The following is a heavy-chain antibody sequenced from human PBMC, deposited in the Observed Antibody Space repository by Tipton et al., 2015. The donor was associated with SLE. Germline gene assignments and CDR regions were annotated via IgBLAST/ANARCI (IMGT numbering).Heavy chain of an antibody. D-gene: IGHD6-19*01. CDR1: GFTVSSNY. CDR2: IYSGGST. Sequence: SLRLSCAASGFTVSSNYMSWVRQAPGKGLEWVSVIYSGGSTYYADSVKGRFTISRDNSKNTLYLQMNSLRAEDTAVYYCARDRGIAVAGYFDYWGPGTLVTVSS. J-gene: IGHJ4*02. V-gene: IGHV3-66*01. CDR3: ARDRGIAVAGYFDY.